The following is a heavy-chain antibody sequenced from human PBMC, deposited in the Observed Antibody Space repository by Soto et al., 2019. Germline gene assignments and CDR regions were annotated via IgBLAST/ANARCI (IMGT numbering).Heavy chain of an antibody. CDR3: AREIGGWLVPVWFDP. V-gene: IGHV1-69*13. D-gene: IGHD3-3*01. J-gene: IGHJ5*02. CDR2: IIPIFGTA. CDR1: GGTFSSYA. Sequence: SVKVSCKASGGTFSSYAISWVRQAPGQGLEWMGGIIPIFGTANYAQKFQGRVTITADESTSTAYMELSSLRSEDTAVYYCAREIGGWLVPVWFDPWGQGTLVTVSS.